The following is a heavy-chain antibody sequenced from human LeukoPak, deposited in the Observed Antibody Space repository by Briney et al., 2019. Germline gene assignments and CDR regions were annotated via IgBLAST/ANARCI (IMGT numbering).Heavy chain of an antibody. J-gene: IGHJ4*02. Sequence: SETLSLTRTVSGGSITRGGYYWSWIRQLPGKGLEWIGYIYYSRTTSYNPSLKSRLTISLDTSENQFSLKLSSVTAADTAVYYCARGSTGDKSNNWGQGTLVTVSS. CDR2: IYYSRTT. CDR3: ARGSTGDKSNN. V-gene: IGHV4-31*03. D-gene: IGHD7-27*01. CDR1: GGSITRGGYY.